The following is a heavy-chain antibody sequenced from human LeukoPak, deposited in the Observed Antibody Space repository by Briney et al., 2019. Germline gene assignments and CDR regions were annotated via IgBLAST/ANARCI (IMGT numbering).Heavy chain of an antibody. CDR2: ISSSGSTI. Sequence: GGSLRLSCAASGFTFSSYEMNWVRQAPGKGLEWVSYISSSGSTIYYADSVKGRFTISRDNSKNTLYLQMNSLRAEDTAVYYCARHLLWFGELSGGFDYWGQGTLVTVPS. CDR1: GFTFSSYE. V-gene: IGHV3-48*03. CDR3: ARHLLWFGELSGGFDY. D-gene: IGHD3-10*01. J-gene: IGHJ4*02.